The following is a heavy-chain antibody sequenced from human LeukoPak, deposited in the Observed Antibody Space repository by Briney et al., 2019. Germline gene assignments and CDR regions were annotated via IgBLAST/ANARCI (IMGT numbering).Heavy chain of an antibody. CDR2: IYYSGST. D-gene: IGHD5-24*01. CDR3: ARQGDGYNYSYFDY. V-gene: IGHV4-39*01. CDR1: GGSISSSSYY. Sequence: SETLSLTCTVSGGSISSSSYYWGWIRQPPGKGLEWIGSIYYSGSTYYNPSLKSRVTISVDTSKNQFSLKLSSVTAADTAVYYCARQGDGYNYSYFDYWGQGTLVTVSS. J-gene: IGHJ4*02.